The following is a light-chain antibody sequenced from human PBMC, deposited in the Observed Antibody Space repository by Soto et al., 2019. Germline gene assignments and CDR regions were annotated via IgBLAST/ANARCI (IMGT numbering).Light chain of an antibody. CDR2: GNN. J-gene: IGLJ2*01. V-gene: IGLV1-40*01. CDR3: QSFDTRLNSVV. Sequence: QPVVTQPPSVSGAPGQRVTISCTGSSSNIGAGYDVHWYQQFPGTAPKLLIYGNNNRPSGVTDRFSGSKSGTSASLAITGLQAEDEADYYCQSFDTRLNSVVFGGGTKLTVL. CDR1: SSNIGAGYD.